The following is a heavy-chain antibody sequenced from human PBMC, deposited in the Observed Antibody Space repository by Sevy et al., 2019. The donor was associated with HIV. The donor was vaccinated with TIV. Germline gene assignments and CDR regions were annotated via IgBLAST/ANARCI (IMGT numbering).Heavy chain of an antibody. CDR2: IIPSSGGT. J-gene: IGHJ4*02. CDR3: TRSVYGSGTYLNDH. D-gene: IGHD3-10*01. V-gene: IGHV1-2*02. CDR1: GYTFTGYY. Sequence: ASVKVSCKASGYTFTGYYIHWVRQAPGQGLEWMGWIIPSSGGTNCGQKFLGRVTMTRDTSISTAYLELHRLTSDDTAVYYSTRSVYGSGTYLNDHWGQGTLVTVSS.